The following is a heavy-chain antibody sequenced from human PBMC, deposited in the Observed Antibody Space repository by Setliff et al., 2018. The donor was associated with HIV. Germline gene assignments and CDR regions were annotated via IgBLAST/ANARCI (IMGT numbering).Heavy chain of an antibody. D-gene: IGHD3-22*01. CDR2: ISAYNGNT. CDR3: ARVTLRITMIVVVTDAFDI. CDR1: GYTFTSYG. J-gene: IGHJ3*02. V-gene: IGHV1-18*01. Sequence: ASVKVSCKASGYTFTSYGISWVRQAPGQGLEWMGWISAYNGNTNYAQKLQGRVTMTTDTSTSTAYMELRSLGSDDTAVYYCARVTLRITMIVVVTDAFDIWGQGTMVTVSS.